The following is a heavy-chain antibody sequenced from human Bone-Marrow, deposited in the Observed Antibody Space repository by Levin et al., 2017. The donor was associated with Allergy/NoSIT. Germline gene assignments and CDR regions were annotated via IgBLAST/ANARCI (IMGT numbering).Heavy chain of an antibody. CDR3: ARGGILWFGKPVDYGMDV. Sequence: PSETLSLTCAVYGGSFSGYYWSWIRQPPGKGLEWIGEINHSGSTNYNPSLKSRVTISVDTSKNQFSLKLSSVTAADTAVYYCARGGILWFGKPVDYGMDVWGQGTTVTVSS. V-gene: IGHV4-34*01. CDR1: GGSFSGYY. CDR2: INHSGST. D-gene: IGHD3-10*01. J-gene: IGHJ6*02.